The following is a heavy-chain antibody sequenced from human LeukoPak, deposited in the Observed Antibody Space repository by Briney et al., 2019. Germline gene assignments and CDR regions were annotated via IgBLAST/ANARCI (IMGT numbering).Heavy chain of an antibody. D-gene: IGHD4-17*01. CDR2: IYSGGST. V-gene: IGHV3-66*01. CDR1: GFTVSSNY. CDR3: AKGEGFYGDYEGY. J-gene: IGHJ4*02. Sequence: GGSLRLSCAASGFTVSSNYMSWVRQAPGKGLEWVSVIYSGGSTYYADSVKGRFTISRDNSKNTLYLQMNSLRAEDTAVYYCAKGEGFYGDYEGYWGQGTLVTVSS.